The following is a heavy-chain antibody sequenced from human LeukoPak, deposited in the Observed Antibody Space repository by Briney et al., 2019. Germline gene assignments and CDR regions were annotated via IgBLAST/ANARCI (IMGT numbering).Heavy chain of an antibody. CDR1: GHTLTELS. CDR2: FDPEDGDT. Sequence: ASVKVSCKVSGHTLTELSMHWVRQAPGKGLEWMGSFDPEDGDTIYAQKFQGRVTMTEDTSTDTAYMELSSLRSEDTAVYYCTIGGTTGGFDYWGQGTLVTVSS. V-gene: IGHV1-24*01. CDR3: TIGGTTGGFDY. J-gene: IGHJ4*02. D-gene: IGHD1-1*01.